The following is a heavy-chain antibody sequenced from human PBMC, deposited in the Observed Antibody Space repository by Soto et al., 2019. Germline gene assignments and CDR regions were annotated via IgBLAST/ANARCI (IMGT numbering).Heavy chain of an antibody. CDR3: AKFAAYDFWSGPDY. Sequence: GGSLRLSCAASGFTFSSYGMHWVRQAPGKGLEWVAVISYDGSNKYYADSVKGRFTISRDNSKNTLYLQMYSLRAEDTAVYYCAKFAAYDFWSGPDYWGQGTLVTVSS. CDR2: ISYDGSNK. CDR1: GFTFSSYG. J-gene: IGHJ4*02. V-gene: IGHV3-30*18. D-gene: IGHD3-3*01.